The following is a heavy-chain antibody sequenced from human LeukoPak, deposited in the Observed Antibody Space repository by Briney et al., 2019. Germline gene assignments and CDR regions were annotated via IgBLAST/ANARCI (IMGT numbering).Heavy chain of an antibody. Sequence: SETLSLTCTVSGGSINTPNYYWGWIPQPPGKGLEWIGYIYYSGSTNYNPSLKSRVTISVDTSKNQFSLKLSSVTAADTAVYYCARRTVTTIWHWGQGTLVTVSS. CDR2: IYYSGST. CDR1: GGSINTPNYY. V-gene: IGHV4-61*01. CDR3: ARRTVTTIWH. D-gene: IGHD4-17*01. J-gene: IGHJ4*02.